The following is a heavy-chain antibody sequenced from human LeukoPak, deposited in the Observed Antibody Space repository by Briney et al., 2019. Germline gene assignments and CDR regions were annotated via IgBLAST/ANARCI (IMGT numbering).Heavy chain of an antibody. V-gene: IGHV3-23*01. CDR3: ARGPYRFGEFFDI. CDR1: GFTFSSYA. D-gene: IGHD3-10*01. CDR2: ISGSGGTT. Sequence: GGSLRLSCAPSGFTFSSYAMSWVRQAPGKGLEWVTAISGSGGTTYYADSVKGRFTISRDNSKNTLYLQMNSLRDEDTAVYYCARGPYRFGEFFDIWGQGTMVTVSS. J-gene: IGHJ3*02.